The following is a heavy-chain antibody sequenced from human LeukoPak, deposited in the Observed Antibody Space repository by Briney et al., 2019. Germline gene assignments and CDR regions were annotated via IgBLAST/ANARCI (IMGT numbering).Heavy chain of an antibody. CDR3: ARGPDSSSWYYYYYYMDV. J-gene: IGHJ6*03. V-gene: IGHV4-59*11. Sequence: SETLPLTCTVSGGSISSHYWSWIRQPPGKGLEWMGYIYYSGSTNYNPSLKSRVTISVDTSKNQFSLKLSSVTAADTAVYYCARGPDSSSWYYYYYYMDVWGKGTTVTASS. CDR1: GGSISSHY. CDR2: IYYSGST. D-gene: IGHD6-13*01.